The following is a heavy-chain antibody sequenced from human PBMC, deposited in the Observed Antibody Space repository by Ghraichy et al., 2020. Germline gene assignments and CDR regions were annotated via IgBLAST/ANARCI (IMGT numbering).Heavy chain of an antibody. V-gene: IGHV3-11*01. Sequence: GGSLRLTCAASGFTFSDYYMSWIRQAPGKGLEWVSYISSSGSTIYYADSVKGRFTISRDNAKNSLYLQMNSLRAEDTAVYYCARDLTLLRPYYYYGMDVWGQGTTVTVSS. CDR3: ARDLTLLRPYYYYGMDV. D-gene: IGHD3-3*01. J-gene: IGHJ6*02. CDR2: ISSSGSTI. CDR1: GFTFSDYY.